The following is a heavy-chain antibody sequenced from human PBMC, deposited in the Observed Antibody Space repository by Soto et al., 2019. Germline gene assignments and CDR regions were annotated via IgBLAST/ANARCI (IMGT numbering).Heavy chain of an antibody. J-gene: IGHJ4*02. D-gene: IGHD1-26*01. CDR3: ARHSGVSGTLSYYFDH. CDR1: GGSIGSYH. V-gene: IGHV4-59*08. CDR2: IHYSGIT. Sequence: PSETLSLTCTVSGGSIGSYHWSWIRQPPWKGLEWIGYIHYSGITNYNPSLKSRVTISVDTSKNQFSLKLSSVTAADTAVYYCARHSGVSGTLSYYFDHWGQGTLVTVSS.